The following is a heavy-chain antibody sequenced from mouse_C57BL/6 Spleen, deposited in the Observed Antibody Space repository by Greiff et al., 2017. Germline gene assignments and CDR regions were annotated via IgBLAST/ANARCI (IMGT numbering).Heavy chain of an antibody. CDR2: IHPNGGST. CDR1: GYTFTSYW. Sequence: VQLQQPGAELVKPGASVKLSCKASGYTFTSYWMHWVQQRPGQGLEWIGMIHPNGGSTNYNEKFKSKATLTVDKSSSTAYMQLNSLTYEDTAVYYYGTMDYWGQGTSVTVSS. J-gene: IGHJ4*01. V-gene: IGHV1-64*01. CDR3: GTMDY.